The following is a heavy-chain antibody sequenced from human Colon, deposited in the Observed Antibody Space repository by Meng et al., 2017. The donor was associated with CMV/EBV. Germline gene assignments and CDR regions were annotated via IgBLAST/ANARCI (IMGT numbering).Heavy chain of an antibody. V-gene: IGHV3-11*06. J-gene: IGHJ4*02. Sequence: QVQVLESGGXXVNLGXSVRLYXSXSGFSLSGYGMTWFRQAPGKGLEWISYISNTGSHTDYADSVKGRFTISRDNARNSLYLQMNSLKVEDTAVYYCGRDLDIRGHPDFIDYWGQGALVTVSS. CDR1: GFSLSGYG. CDR3: GRDLDIRGHPDFIDY. D-gene: IGHD5-12*01. CDR2: ISNTGSHT.